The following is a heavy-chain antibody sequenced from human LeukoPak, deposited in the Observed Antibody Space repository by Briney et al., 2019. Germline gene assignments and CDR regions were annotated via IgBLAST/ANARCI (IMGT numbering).Heavy chain of an antibody. D-gene: IGHD3-10*01. Sequence: GGSLRLSCAASGFTFSSYAMSWVRQAPGKGLEWVAAISGSGGSTYYADSVKGRFTISRDNSKNPPYLQMNSLRAEDTAVYYCAKDPAYYYGFYGMDVWGQGTTVTVSS. CDR3: AKDPAYYYGFYGMDV. J-gene: IGHJ6*02. CDR2: ISGSGGST. V-gene: IGHV3-23*01. CDR1: GFTFSSYA.